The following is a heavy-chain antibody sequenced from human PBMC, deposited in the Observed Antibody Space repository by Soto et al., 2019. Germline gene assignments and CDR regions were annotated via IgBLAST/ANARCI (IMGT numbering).Heavy chain of an antibody. V-gene: IGHV1-46*01. CDR1: GYTFTSYY. CDR3: ARVPTAVRFDY. CDR2: IDPSGGST. J-gene: IGHJ4*02. D-gene: IGHD6-19*01. Sequence: QVQLVQSGAEVKKPGASVKVSCKASGYTFTSYYIHWVRQAPGQGLEWMGIIDPSGGSTTYAQRFQGRVSMTIDTSTSTVYMELSSLRSEDTAVYYCARVPTAVRFDYWGQGTLVTVSS.